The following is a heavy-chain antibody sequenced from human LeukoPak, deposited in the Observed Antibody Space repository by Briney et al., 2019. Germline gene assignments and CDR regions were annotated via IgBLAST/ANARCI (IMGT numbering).Heavy chain of an antibody. CDR3: ARDYDFQDPHYYYYGMDV. J-gene: IGHJ6*02. Sequence: SETLSLTCTASGGSISSGGYYWSWIRQHPGKGLEWIGYIYYSGSTYYNPSLKSRVTISVDTSKNQFSLKLSSVTAADTAVYYCARDYDFQDPHYYYYGMDVWGQGTTVTVSS. CDR1: GGSISSGGYY. V-gene: IGHV4-31*03. D-gene: IGHD3-16*01. CDR2: IYYSGST.